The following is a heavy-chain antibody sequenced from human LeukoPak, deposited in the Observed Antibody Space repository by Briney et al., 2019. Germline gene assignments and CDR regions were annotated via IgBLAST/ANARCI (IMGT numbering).Heavy chain of an antibody. CDR1: GYTFTGYY. Sequence: ASVKVSCKASGYTFTGYYMHWVGQAPGQGVEWMGRINTNSGGTNYAQTFQGSVTMTRDTSLSTAYIELSRLRSDDTAVYNCAREGPGRWWGSFDYWGQGTLVTVSS. CDR2: INTNSGGT. V-gene: IGHV1-2*06. D-gene: IGHD2-15*01. CDR3: AREGPGRWWGSFDY. J-gene: IGHJ4*02.